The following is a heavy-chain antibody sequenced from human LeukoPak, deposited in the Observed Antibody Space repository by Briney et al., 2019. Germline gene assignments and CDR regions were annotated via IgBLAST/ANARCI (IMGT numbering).Heavy chain of an antibody. CDR2: MNPNSGNT. CDR1: GYTFTSYD. CDR3: ARRDYYDSSGYFNWFDP. V-gene: IGHV1-8*01. J-gene: IGHJ5*02. Sequence: ASVKVSCKASGYTFTSYDINWVRQATGQGLEWMGWMNPNSGNTGYAQRFQGRVTMTRDTSISTAYMELSSLRSEDTAVYYCARRDYYDSSGYFNWFDPWGQGTLVTVSS. D-gene: IGHD3-22*01.